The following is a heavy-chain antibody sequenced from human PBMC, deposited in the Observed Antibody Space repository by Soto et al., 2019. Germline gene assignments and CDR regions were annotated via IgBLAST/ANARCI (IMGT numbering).Heavy chain of an antibody. Sequence: LILSCAASGFTFDDYAMHWVRQVPGKGLEWVAGISWNSGTIGYVDSVKGRFSISRDNAKNSLYLQMNSLRPEDTALYYCAKDIVPQWLNAFDIWGQGTMVTVSS. CDR2: ISWNSGTI. CDR3: AKDIVPQWLNAFDI. D-gene: IGHD6-19*01. CDR1: GFTFDDYA. J-gene: IGHJ3*02. V-gene: IGHV3-9*01.